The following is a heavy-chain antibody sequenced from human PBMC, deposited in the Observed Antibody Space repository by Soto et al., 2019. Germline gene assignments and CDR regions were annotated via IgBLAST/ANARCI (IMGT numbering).Heavy chain of an antibody. J-gene: IGHJ4*02. V-gene: IGHV4-4*07. CDR1: GGSISSYS. D-gene: IGHD3-16*02. CDR2: IYTSGTT. Sequence: QVQLQESGPGLVKPSETLSLTCNVSGGSISSYSWTWIRQPAGKGLEWIGRIYTSGTTNYNPSLKSRVTMSADTSKNQFSLKLSSVTAADTAVYYCARESGSYRSFDYWGQGTLVTVSS. CDR3: ARESGSYRSFDY.